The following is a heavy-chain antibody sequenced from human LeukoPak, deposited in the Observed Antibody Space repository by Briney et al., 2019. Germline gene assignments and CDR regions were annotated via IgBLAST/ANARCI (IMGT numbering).Heavy chain of an antibody. Sequence: GSSVKVSCTASGGTFSSYAISWVRQAPGQGLEWMGWISAYNGNTNYAQKLQGRVTMTTDTSTSTAYMELRSLRSDDTAVYYCARLTLSGSYPPRPHAEYFQHWGQGTLVTVSS. CDR1: GGTFSSYA. D-gene: IGHD1-26*01. CDR3: ARLTLSGSYPPRPHAEYFQH. CDR2: ISAYNGNT. J-gene: IGHJ1*01. V-gene: IGHV1-18*01.